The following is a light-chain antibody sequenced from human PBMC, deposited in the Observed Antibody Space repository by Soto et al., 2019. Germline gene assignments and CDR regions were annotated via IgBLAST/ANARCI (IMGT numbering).Light chain of an antibody. Sequence: QSALTQPASVSGSPGQSIPISCTGSSSDVGRYNLVSWYQQHPGKAPKLIIYEDIERPSGGSNRFSGSQSGNTASLTISGLQTEDEADYYCCSYAGGTSVVFGGGTKVTVL. CDR3: CSYAGGTSVV. CDR2: EDI. J-gene: IGLJ2*01. CDR1: SSDVGRYNL. V-gene: IGLV2-23*01.